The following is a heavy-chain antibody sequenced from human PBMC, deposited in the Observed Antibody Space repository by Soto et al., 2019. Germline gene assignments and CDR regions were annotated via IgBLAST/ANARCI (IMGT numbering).Heavy chain of an antibody. CDR1: GGSISSSSYY. CDR2: IYYSGST. Sequence: QLQLQESGPGLVKPSETLSLTCTVSGGSISSSSYYWGWIRQPPGKGLEWIGSIYYSGSTYYNPSLKSRVTISVDTSKNQFSLKLSSVTAADTAVYYCASWAGIAAAGRFDYWGQGTLVTVSS. J-gene: IGHJ4*02. V-gene: IGHV4-39*01. CDR3: ASWAGIAAAGRFDY. D-gene: IGHD6-13*01.